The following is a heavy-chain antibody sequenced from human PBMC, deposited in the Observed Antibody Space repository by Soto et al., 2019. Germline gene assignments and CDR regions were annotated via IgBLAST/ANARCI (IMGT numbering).Heavy chain of an antibody. V-gene: IGHV3-23*01. J-gene: IGHJ4*02. CDR2: ISGSGGST. D-gene: IGHD3-3*01. Sequence: HPGGSLRLSCAASGFTFSSYAMSWVRQAPGKGLEWVSTISGSGGSTYYADSVKGRFTVSRDNSQNTLYLQMNSLRAEDTAVYYCAKVSIFGVVITNFDYWGQGTLVTVSS. CDR3: AKVSIFGVVITNFDY. CDR1: GFTFSSYA.